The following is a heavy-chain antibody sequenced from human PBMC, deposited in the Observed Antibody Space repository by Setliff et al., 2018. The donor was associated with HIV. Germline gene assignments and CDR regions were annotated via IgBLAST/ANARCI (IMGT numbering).Heavy chain of an antibody. CDR2: TRNKANTYTT. J-gene: IGHJ4*02. D-gene: IGHD3-22*01. Sequence: GESLKISCAASGFTFSGYYMDWVRQAPGKGLEWVGRTRNKANTYTTKYAASVKGRFTISRDDSKNSLYLQMNSLKTEDTAVYFCARGESFYDSSGNYFDYWGQGTLVTVSS. CDR1: GFTFSGYY. CDR3: ARGESFYDSSGNYFDY. V-gene: IGHV3-72*01.